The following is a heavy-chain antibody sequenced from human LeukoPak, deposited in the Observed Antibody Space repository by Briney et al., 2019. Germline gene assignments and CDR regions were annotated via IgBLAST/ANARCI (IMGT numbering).Heavy chain of an antibody. CDR1: GGSISSYY. CDR3: GRESSGYYYDPYDAFDI. CDR2: IYTSGST. Sequence: SETLSLTCTVSGGSISSYYWSWIRQPAGKGLEWIGRIYTSGSTNYNPSLKSRGTMSVDTSKYQFSLKLGSVTGADTAVYYCGRESSGYYYDPYDAFDIWGQGTMVTVSS. V-gene: IGHV4-4*07. D-gene: IGHD3-22*01. J-gene: IGHJ3*02.